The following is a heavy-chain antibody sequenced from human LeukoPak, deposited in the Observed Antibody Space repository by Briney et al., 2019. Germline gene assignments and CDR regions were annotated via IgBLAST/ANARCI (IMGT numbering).Heavy chain of an antibody. CDR2: IGTSGGGI. J-gene: IGHJ4*02. CDR3: ARAKTSGSYLYDY. V-gene: IGHV3-48*03. CDR1: GFTFSNYE. Sequence: GGSLRLSCAASGFTFSNYEMNWVRQAPGKGLEWLSYIGTSGGGIQYADSVKGRFTISRDNAKNSLYLQMNSLRAEDTAVYYCARAKTSGSYLYDYWGQGTLVTVSS. D-gene: IGHD1-26*01.